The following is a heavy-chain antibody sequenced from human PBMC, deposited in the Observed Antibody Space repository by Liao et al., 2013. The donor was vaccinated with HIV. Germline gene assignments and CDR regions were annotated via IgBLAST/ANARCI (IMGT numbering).Heavy chain of an antibody. V-gene: IGHV4-59*10. D-gene: IGHD2-15*01. J-gene: IGHJ3*02. CDR3: ARDGDISHAFDI. Sequence: QVQLQQWGAGLLKPSETLSLTCAVYGGSFSGYYWSWIRQPPGKGLEWIGRIYTSGSTNYNPSLKSRVTISVDTSKNQFSLKLSSVTAADTAVYYCARDGDISHAFDIWAKGQWSPSPQ. CDR1: GGSFSGYY. CDR2: IYTSGST.